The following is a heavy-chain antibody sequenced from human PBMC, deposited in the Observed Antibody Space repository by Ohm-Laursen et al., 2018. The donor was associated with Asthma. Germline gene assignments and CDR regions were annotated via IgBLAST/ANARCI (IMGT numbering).Heavy chain of an antibody. CDR1: GFTFSDYY. Sequence: SLRLSCTASGFTFSDYYMSWIRQAPGKGLEWVSYISSSGSTIYYADSVKGRFTISRDNAKNTLYLQMNSLRAEDTAVYYCARARSGSSYDYWGQGTLVTVSS. CDR3: ARARSGSSYDY. V-gene: IGHV3-11*04. J-gene: IGHJ4*02. CDR2: ISSSGSTI. D-gene: IGHD1-26*01.